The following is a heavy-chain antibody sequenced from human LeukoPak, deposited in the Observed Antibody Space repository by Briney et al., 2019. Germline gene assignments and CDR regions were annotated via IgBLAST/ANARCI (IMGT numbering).Heavy chain of an antibody. D-gene: IGHD3-3*01. CDR1: GFTVSSNY. J-gene: IGHJ6*02. CDR3: ARDTDSPHYDFWSGRIPGMDV. Sequence: GGSLRLSCAASGFTVSSNYMSWVRQAPGKGLEWVSSISSSSSYIYYADSVKGRFTISRDNAKNSLYLQMNSLRAEDTAVYYCARDTDSPHYDFWSGRIPGMDVWGQGTTVTVSS. CDR2: ISSSSSYI. V-gene: IGHV3-21*01.